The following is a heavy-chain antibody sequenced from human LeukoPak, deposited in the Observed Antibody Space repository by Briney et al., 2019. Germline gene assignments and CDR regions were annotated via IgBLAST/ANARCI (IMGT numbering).Heavy chain of an antibody. J-gene: IGHJ4*02. Sequence: GGSLRLSCAASGFTFSDYYMSWIRQAPGKGLEWVSYISSSGSTIYYADSVKGRFTISRDNAKNSPYLQMNSLRAEDTAVYYCARDLWTIPVFDYWGQGTLVTVSS. D-gene: IGHD3/OR15-3a*01. CDR3: ARDLWTIPVFDY. V-gene: IGHV3-11*01. CDR1: GFTFSDYY. CDR2: ISSSGSTI.